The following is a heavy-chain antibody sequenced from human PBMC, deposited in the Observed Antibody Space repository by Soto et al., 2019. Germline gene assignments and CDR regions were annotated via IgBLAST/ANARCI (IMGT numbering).Heavy chain of an antibody. V-gene: IGHV3-20*04. CDR2: INWNGGNT. CDR1: GFTFDDYD. CDR3: ARVTGWYAGFDP. J-gene: IGHJ5*02. Sequence: GGSLRLSCAASGFTFDDYDMTWVRQAPGKGLEWVAGINWNGGNTTYADSVKGRFTISRDNAKNSLYLQMNSLRAEDTAFYYCARVTGWYAGFDPWGQGTLVTVSS. D-gene: IGHD6-19*01.